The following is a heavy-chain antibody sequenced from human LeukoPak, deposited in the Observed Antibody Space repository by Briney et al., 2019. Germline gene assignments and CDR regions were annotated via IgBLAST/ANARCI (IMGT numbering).Heavy chain of an antibody. J-gene: IGHJ6*04. D-gene: IGHD3-9*01. Sequence: SETLSLTCAVSGGSISSSNWWSWVRQPPGMGLEWIGEIYHSGSTNYNPSLKSRVTISVDKSKNQFSLKLSAVTAADTAVYYCARDRYDILTGWALYGMDVWGKGTTVTVSS. CDR1: GGSISSSNW. CDR3: ARDRYDILTGWALYGMDV. V-gene: IGHV4-4*02. CDR2: IYHSGST.